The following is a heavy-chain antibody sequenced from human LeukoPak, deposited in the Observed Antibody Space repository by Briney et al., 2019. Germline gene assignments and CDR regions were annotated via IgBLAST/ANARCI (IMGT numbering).Heavy chain of an antibody. CDR2: ISDSGGRT. Sequence: GETLRLSCAASGFTFSSYGMSWVRQAPGKGLEWVSAISDSGGRTFYADSVKGRFTISRDNAKNSLYLQMNSLRAEDTAVYYCARSGIAAAGDPNWFDPWGQGTLVTVSS. CDR3: ARSGIAAAGDPNWFDP. D-gene: IGHD6-13*01. CDR1: GFTFSSYG. J-gene: IGHJ5*02. V-gene: IGHV3-23*01.